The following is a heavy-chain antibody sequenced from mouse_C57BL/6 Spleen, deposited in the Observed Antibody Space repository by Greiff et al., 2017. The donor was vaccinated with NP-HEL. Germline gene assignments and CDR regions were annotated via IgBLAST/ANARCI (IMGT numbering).Heavy chain of an antibody. CDR2: IYPGDGDT. CDR3: ARSGPYYYGSSLWYFDV. CDR1: GYAFSSYW. Sequence: QVQLQQSGAELVKPGASVKISCKASGYAFSSYWMNWVKQRPGKGLEWIGQIYPGDGDTNYNGKFKGKATLTADKSSSTAYMQLSSLTSEDSAVYFCARSGPYYYGSSLWYFDVWGTGTTVTVSS. V-gene: IGHV1-80*01. J-gene: IGHJ1*03. D-gene: IGHD1-1*01.